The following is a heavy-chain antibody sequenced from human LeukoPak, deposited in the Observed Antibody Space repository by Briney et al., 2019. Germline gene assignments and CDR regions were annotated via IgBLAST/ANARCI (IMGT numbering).Heavy chain of an antibody. CDR3: ARDLGYCSSTSCYRDWNWFGP. Sequence: GGSLRLSCAASGFTFSSYSMNWVRQAPGKGLEWVSYISSSSSTIYYADSVKGRFTISRDNAKNSLYLQMNSLRAEDTAVYYCARDLGYCSSTSCYRDWNWFGPWGQGTLVTVSS. CDR1: GFTFSSYS. J-gene: IGHJ5*02. CDR2: ISSSSSTI. V-gene: IGHV3-48*01. D-gene: IGHD2-2*02.